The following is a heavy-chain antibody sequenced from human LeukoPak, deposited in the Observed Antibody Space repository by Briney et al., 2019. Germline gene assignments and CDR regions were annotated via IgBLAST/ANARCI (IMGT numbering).Heavy chain of an antibody. V-gene: IGHV4-61*02. CDR1: GGSLSSGSYY. J-gene: IGHJ4*02. D-gene: IGHD5-12*01. CDR2: IYTSGST. Sequence: SQTLSLTCTVSGGSLSSGSYYWSWLRQPAGTGLEWIGRIYTSGSTNYNPSLKSRVTISVDTSKNQFSLKLSSVTAADTAVYYCASTLYSGYDYFDYWGQGTLVTVSS. CDR3: ASTLYSGYDYFDY.